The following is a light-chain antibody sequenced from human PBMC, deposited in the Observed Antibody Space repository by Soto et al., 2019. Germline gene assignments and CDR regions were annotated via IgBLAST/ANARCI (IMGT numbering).Light chain of an antibody. CDR1: QSVSSSY. V-gene: IGKV3-20*01. Sequence: EIVLTQSPGTLSLSPGERATLSCRASQSVSSSYLAWYQQKPGQTPRLLIFGASCRATGIPDRFSVSGSGTDFTLTISRLEPEDFAVYYCQQYGSSPWTFGQGTKVEVK. CDR3: QQYGSSPWT. J-gene: IGKJ1*01. CDR2: GAS.